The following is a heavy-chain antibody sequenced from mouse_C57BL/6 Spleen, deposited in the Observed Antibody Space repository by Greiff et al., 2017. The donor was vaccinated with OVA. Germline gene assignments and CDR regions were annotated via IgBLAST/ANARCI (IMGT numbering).Heavy chain of an antibody. D-gene: IGHD3-3*01. CDR1: GYAFSSSW. V-gene: IGHV1-82*01. J-gene: IGHJ2*01. CDR3: ARRADEVYFDY. Sequence: VQLQQSGPELVKPGASVKISCKASGYAFSSSWMNWVKQRPGKGLEWIGRIYPGDGDTNYNGKFKGKATLTADKSSSTAYMQLSSLTSEDAAVYFCARRADEVYFDYWGQGTTLTVSS. CDR2: IYPGDGDT.